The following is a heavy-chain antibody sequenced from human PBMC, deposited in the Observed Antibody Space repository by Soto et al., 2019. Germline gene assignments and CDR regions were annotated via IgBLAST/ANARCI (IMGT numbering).Heavy chain of an antibody. CDR1: GYTFSNYG. CDR2: VSADNGNT. J-gene: IGHJ4*02. CDR3: ARRGLDY. Sequence: QVQLVQSGAEVKKPGASVKVSCKASGYTFSNYGISWVRQAPGQGLEWMGWVSADNGNTNYAQRFQGRVTMTTDTSTSTAHMELRSLRFDDTAVYYCARRGLDYWGQGTLVTVSS. V-gene: IGHV1-18*01.